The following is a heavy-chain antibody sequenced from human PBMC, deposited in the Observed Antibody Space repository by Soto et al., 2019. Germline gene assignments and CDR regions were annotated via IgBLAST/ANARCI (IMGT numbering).Heavy chain of an antibody. Sequence: GWSLRLSCVFSVFTFIDYYMRWIRQAPGKGLEWISYISGSNSYTNYADSVKGRFTISRDNAKNSLYLQKNRLRAEDSAVYYCARDGYDYVWGTYRSQYYFDYWGQGTLVTVSS. CDR2: ISGSNSYT. CDR3: ARDGYDYVWGTYRSQYYFDY. D-gene: IGHD3-16*02. J-gene: IGHJ4*02. V-gene: IGHV3-11*06. CDR1: VFTFIDYY.